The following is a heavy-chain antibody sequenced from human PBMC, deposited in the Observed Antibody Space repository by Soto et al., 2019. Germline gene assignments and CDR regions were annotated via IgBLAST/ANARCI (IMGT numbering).Heavy chain of an antibody. CDR2: DSHIVGGT. CDR3: TIRGYSSSSYFDV. V-gene: IGHV3-23*01. CDR1: GFTLKNYG. Sequence: PGGSLRLSCVGSGFTLKNYGMYWVRQAPGKGLEWVSGDSHIVGGTFYRDSVKGRFIISRDNSKNTLYLQMNNLRVEDTATYYCTIRGYSSSSYFDVWGRGTLVTVSS. D-gene: IGHD3-10*01. J-gene: IGHJ4*02.